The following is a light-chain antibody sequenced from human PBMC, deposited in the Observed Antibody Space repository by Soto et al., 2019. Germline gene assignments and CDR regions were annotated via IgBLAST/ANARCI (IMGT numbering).Light chain of an antibody. CDR2: GAS. Sequence: EIVMTKSPATLSVSPGERATLSCRASQSVSSNLDWYQQKPGQAPRLLIYGASTRATGIPARFSGSGSGTEFTLTISSLQSEDFAVYYCQQYNNWPPWTFGQGTKVEIK. CDR1: QSVSSN. CDR3: QQYNNWPPWT. V-gene: IGKV3-15*01. J-gene: IGKJ1*01.